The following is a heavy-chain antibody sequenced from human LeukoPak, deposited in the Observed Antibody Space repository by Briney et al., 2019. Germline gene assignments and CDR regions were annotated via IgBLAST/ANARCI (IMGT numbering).Heavy chain of an antibody. J-gene: IGHJ4*02. Sequence: PSQTLSLTCTVSGGSISSGGYYWSWIRQHPPKGLEWIGCIYYSGSTYYNPSLKSRVTISVDTSKNQFSLKLSSVTAADTAVYYCAREVITIPQNYFDYWDQGTLVTVSS. CDR3: AREVITIPQNYFDY. D-gene: IGHD3-3*01. V-gene: IGHV4-31*03. CDR2: IYYSGST. CDR1: GGSISSGGYY.